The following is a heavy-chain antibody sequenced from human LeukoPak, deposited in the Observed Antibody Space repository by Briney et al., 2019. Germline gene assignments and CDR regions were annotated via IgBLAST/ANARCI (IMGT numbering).Heavy chain of an antibody. V-gene: IGHV3-15*01. CDR1: GFTFANAC. D-gene: IGHD5-18*01. J-gene: IGHJ4*02. CDR3: TTGTWIQLWLADY. CDR2: IKSKADGGTT. Sequence: PGGSLRLSCAASGFTFANACMSWVRLAPGKGLEWVGHIKSKADGGTTDYAASVKGRFTISRDDSKNTLYLQMNSLKTEDTAVYYCTTGTWIQLWLADYWGQGTLVTVSS.